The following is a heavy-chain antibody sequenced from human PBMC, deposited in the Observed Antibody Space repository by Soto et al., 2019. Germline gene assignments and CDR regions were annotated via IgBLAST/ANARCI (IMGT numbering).Heavy chain of an antibody. CDR1: GYTFNRYG. J-gene: IGHJ4*02. V-gene: IGHV1-18*01. D-gene: IGHD3-10*01. CDR3: ARDPSGDLDFDY. Sequence: QVQLVQSGAEVKKHGASMMVSCKASGYTFNRYGISWVRQAPGQGLEWVGWIDCYNGKTNYAPKFRGRVTVTTDTSTSTAYMDLRSLTSDDTAVYYCARDPSGDLDFDYWGQGTLVTVSS. CDR2: IDCYNGKT.